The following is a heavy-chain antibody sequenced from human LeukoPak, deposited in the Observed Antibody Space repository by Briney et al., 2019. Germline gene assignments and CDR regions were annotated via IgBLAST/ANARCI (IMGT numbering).Heavy chain of an antibody. D-gene: IGHD3-10*01. J-gene: IGHJ6*04. Sequence: AASVKVSCKASGYTFTSYGISWVRQAPGQGLEWMGWISAYNGNTNYAQKLQGRVTMTTDTSTSTAYMELRSLRSDDTAVYYCAREPTMVRGVAFLGPDVWGKGTTVTISS. CDR1: GYTFTSYG. CDR3: AREPTMVRGVAFLGPDV. CDR2: ISAYNGNT. V-gene: IGHV1-18*01.